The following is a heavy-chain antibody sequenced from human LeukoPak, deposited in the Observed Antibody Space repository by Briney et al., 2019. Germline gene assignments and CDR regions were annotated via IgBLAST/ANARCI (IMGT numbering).Heavy chain of an antibody. CDR3: ARGDAIFLTRGMDV. CDR1: GYIFTGYY. CDR2: INPNSGGT. J-gene: IGHJ6*02. D-gene: IGHD3-9*01. V-gene: IGHV1-2*02. Sequence: ASVKVSCKASGYIFTGYYVHWVRQAPGQGLEWMGWINPNSGGTKYAQKFQGRVTMTRDTSISTAYMELSRLRSDDTAVYYCARGDAIFLTRGMDVWGQGTTVTVSS.